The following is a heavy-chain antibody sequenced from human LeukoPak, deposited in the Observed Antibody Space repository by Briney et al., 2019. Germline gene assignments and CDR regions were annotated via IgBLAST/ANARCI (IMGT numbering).Heavy chain of an antibody. J-gene: IGHJ4*02. D-gene: IGHD3-9*01. Sequence: SETLSLTCTVSSGSITNYYWSWIRQPPGKGLEWIGFIYYSGNTNYNPSLKSRVTISVDTSKNQFSLKLSSVTAADTAVYYCAAADYDILTGYAYFDYWGQGTLVTVSS. CDR3: AAADYDILTGYAYFDY. CDR2: IYYSGNT. CDR1: SGSITNYY. V-gene: IGHV4-59*01.